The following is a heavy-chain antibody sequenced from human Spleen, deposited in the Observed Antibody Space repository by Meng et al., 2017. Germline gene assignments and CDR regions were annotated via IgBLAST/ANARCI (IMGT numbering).Heavy chain of an antibody. V-gene: IGHV6-1*01. CDR2: TYYRSKWYN. J-gene: IGHJ5*02. D-gene: IGHD1-14*01. CDR1: GDSFSGNSVA. Sequence: LRLSCAISGDSFSGNSVAWNWIRQSPSRGLEWLGRTYYRSKWYNDYAISVKSRITINPDTSKNQFSLNLNSVTPEDKAVYYCTREIGKNWFDPWGQGTLVTVSS. CDR3: TREIGKNWFDP.